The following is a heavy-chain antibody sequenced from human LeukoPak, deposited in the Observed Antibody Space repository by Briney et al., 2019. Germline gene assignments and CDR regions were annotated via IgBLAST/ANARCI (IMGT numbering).Heavy chain of an antibody. CDR3: ARGTDGFDP. CDR2: ISTRGDT. V-gene: IGHV3-13*01. D-gene: IGHD3/OR15-3a*01. CDR1: GFTFSTYD. Sequence: PGGSLRLSCAASGFTFSTYDMHWVRQPTGEGLEWVAAISTRGDTFYAGSVKGRFTVSRDNGKNSFYLQMSSLRVGDTAVYHCARGTDGFDPWGQGTLVTVSS. J-gene: IGHJ5*02.